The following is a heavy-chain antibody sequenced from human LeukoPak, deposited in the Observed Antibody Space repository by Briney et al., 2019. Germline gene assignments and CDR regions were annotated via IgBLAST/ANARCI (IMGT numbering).Heavy chain of an antibody. V-gene: IGHV3-7*01. D-gene: IGHD1-26*01. CDR1: GFTFSTSW. Sequence: GGSLRLSCVASGFTFSTSWVTWVRQAPGKGQEWVANIDKHGSGKYYVDSVKGRFAISRDYASNSVFLQMDSLRAEDTSVYYCARDAGWGYYDLWGQGTPVTVSS. CDR2: IDKHGSGK. J-gene: IGHJ4*02. CDR3: ARDAGWGYYDL.